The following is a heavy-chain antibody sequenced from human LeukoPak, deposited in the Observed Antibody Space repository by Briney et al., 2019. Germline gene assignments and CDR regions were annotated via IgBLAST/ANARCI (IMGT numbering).Heavy chain of an antibody. CDR1: GFTFSSYS. D-gene: IGHD2-21*01. CDR2: ISSSSYI. Sequence: KAGGSLRLSCAASGFTFSSYSMNWVRQAPGKGLEWVSSISSSSYIYYADSVKGRFTISRDDAKNSLYLQMNSLRAEDTAVYYCARVGIGAFDIWGQGTMVTVSS. CDR3: ARVGIGAFDI. V-gene: IGHV3-21*01. J-gene: IGHJ3*02.